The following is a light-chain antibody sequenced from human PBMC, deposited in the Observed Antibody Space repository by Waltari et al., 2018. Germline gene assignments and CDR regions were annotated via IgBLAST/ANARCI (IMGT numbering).Light chain of an antibody. V-gene: IGKV1-39*01. CDR2: GAS. CDR1: QTISNN. Sequence: DIQMNQTPSPLSASVRDRVTITCRTSQTISNNLNWYQQKPGEAPKLLIYGASNLQSGVSSRFSGSGSGTDFTLTISSLQPEDFATYYCQHTLAFGPGTKVDIK. CDR3: QHTLA. J-gene: IGKJ3*01.